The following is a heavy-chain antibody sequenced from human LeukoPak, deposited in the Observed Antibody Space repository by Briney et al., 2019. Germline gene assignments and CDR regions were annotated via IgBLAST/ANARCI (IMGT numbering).Heavy chain of an antibody. CDR2: INPNSGGT. CDR3: ATTGVYYYDSSGYDWFDP. D-gene: IGHD3-22*01. CDR1: GYTFTSYY. J-gene: IGHJ5*02. V-gene: IGHV1-2*02. Sequence: ASVKVSCKASGYTFTSYYMHWVRQAPGQGLEWMGWINPNSGGTNYAQKFQGRVTMTRDTSISTAYMELSRLRSDDTAVYYCATTGVYYYDSSGYDWFDPWGQGTLVTVSS.